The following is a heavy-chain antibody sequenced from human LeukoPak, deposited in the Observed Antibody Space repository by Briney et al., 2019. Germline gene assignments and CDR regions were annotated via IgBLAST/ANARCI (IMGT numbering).Heavy chain of an antibody. J-gene: IGHJ3*02. CDR2: IKEDGSEK. CDR1: GFTFSNAW. CDR3: ASNGI. D-gene: IGHD2-8*01. Sequence: GGSLRLSCAASGFTFSNAWMSWVRQAPGKGLEWVANIKEDGSEKHYVDSVKGRFTISRDNAKNSLYLQMNSLRAEDTAVYYCASNGIWGQGTMVTVSS. V-gene: IGHV3-7*01.